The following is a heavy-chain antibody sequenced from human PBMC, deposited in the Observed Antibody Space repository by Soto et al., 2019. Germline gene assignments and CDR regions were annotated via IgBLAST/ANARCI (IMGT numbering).Heavy chain of an antibody. CDR1: DFTFGNYG. D-gene: IGHD6-19*01. J-gene: IGHJ2*01. V-gene: IGHV3-33*01. CDR2: IWYDGSQR. CDR3: ARDRSERYFDV. Sequence: ESGGGVVQPGRSLRLSCAASDFTFGNYGMHWVRQAPGKALEWVAMIWYDGSQRYYADSVKGRFTLSRDNSKNTLYLQMSSLIPEDTAVYYCARDRSERYFDVWGRGTLVIVSS.